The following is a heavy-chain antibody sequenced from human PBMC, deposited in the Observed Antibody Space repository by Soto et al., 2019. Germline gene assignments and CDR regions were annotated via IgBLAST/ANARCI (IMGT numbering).Heavy chain of an antibody. CDR1: GFTFSSYA. J-gene: IGHJ4*02. CDR3: AKDLTSSGRSSQLGY. V-gene: IGHV3-23*01. D-gene: IGHD3-22*01. CDR2: ISGSDGTT. Sequence: HPGGSLRLSCAASGFTFSSYAMSWVRQAPGKGLEWVSGISGSDGTTYYADSVKGRFTISRDNSKNTLSLQMNSLRAEDTALYYCAKDLTSSGRSSQLGYWGQGTLVTVSS.